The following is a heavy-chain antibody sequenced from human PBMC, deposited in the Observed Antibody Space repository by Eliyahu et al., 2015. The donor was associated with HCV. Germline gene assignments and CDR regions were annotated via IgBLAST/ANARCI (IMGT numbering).Heavy chain of an antibody. CDR3: AKDQYYSDTIGYYYLDY. Sequence: EVQLVESGGGVVQPGGSLRLAXXVSGFTFEDYAMXWVRQAPGKGLEWVSLLSGDGGTTFYADSVKGRFTISRDNNKNSLYLQMNSLTPEDTALYFCAKDQYYSDTIGYYYLDYWGQGAMVTVSS. CDR2: LSGDGGTT. CDR1: GFTFEDYA. D-gene: IGHD3-22*01. V-gene: IGHV3-43*02. J-gene: IGHJ4*02.